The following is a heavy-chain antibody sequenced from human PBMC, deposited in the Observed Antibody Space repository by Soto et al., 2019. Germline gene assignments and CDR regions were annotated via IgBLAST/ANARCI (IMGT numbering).Heavy chain of an antibody. CDR3: AREPFSWSFDAFDI. D-gene: IGHD1-26*01. V-gene: IGHV4-31*03. J-gene: IGHJ3*02. Sequence: SETLSLTCTVSGGSISSGDFHWSWIRQHPGKGLEWLGYIYYSENTYYNPSLKGRLTISEDRSKNQFSLNLSSVTAADTAVYYCAREPFSWSFDAFDIWGQGTMVTVSS. CDR2: IYYSENT. CDR1: GGSISSGDFH.